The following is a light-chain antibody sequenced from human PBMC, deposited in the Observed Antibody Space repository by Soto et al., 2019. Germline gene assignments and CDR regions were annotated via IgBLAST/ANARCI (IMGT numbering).Light chain of an antibody. CDR3: CSYAGTKV. CDR2: EGN. CDR1: SNDIGSYSL. J-gene: IGLJ2*01. V-gene: IGLV2-23*01. Sequence: QSALTQPASVSGSPGQSITISCTGTSNDIGSYSLVSWYQQHPGKAPKLMIYEGNKRPSGVSNRFSGSRSGNTASLTISGLQAEDEADYYCCSYAGTKVFGGGTKLTVL.